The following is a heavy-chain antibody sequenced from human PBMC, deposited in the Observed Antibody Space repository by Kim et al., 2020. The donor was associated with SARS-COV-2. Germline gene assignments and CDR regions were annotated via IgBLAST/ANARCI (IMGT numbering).Heavy chain of an antibody. Sequence: SETLSLTCTVSGGSISSYYWSWIRQPPGKGLEWIGYIYYSGSTNYNPSLKSRVTISVDTSKNQFSLKLSSVTAADTAVYYCARARVRVRGVIWYYYYGMDVWGQGTTVTVSS. V-gene: IGHV4-59*01. CDR2: IYYSGST. CDR3: ARARVRVRGVIWYYYYGMDV. D-gene: IGHD3-10*01. CDR1: GGSISSYY. J-gene: IGHJ6*02.